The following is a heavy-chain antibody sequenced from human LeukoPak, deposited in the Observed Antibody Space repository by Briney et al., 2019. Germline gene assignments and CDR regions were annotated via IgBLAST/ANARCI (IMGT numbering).Heavy chain of an antibody. CDR3: ARGGDDFWSGYRYFDY. CDR2: ISSSSSYI. CDR1: GFTFSSYS. Sequence: GGSLRLSCAASGFTFSSYSMNWVRQAPGKGLEWVSSISSSSSYIYYADSVKGRFTISRDNAKNSLYLQMNSLRAEDTAVYCCARGGDDFWSGYRYFDYWGQGTLVTVSS. V-gene: IGHV3-21*04. D-gene: IGHD3-3*01. J-gene: IGHJ4*02.